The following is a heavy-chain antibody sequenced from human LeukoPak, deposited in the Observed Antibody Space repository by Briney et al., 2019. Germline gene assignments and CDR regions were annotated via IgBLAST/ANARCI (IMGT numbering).Heavy chain of an antibody. D-gene: IGHD3-10*01. CDR3: ATLDGSGSYYPFDY. J-gene: IGHJ4*02. V-gene: IGHV1-24*01. Sequence: ASVKVSCKVSGYTLTDLSMHWVRQAPGKGLEWMGGFDPEDGETIYAQKFQGRVTMTEDTSTDTAYMELSSLRSEDTAVYYCATLDGSGSYYPFDYWGQGTLVTVSS. CDR2: FDPEDGET. CDR1: GYTLTDLS.